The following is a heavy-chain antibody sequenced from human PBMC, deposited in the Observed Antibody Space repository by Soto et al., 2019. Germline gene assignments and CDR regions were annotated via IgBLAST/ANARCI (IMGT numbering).Heavy chain of an antibody. Sequence: QVQLQESGPGLVKPSQTLSLTCTVSGGSISSGGYYWSWIRQHPGKGLEWIGYIYYSGSTYYNPSLKSRVTISVDTSKNQFSLKLSSVTAADTAXYYCARGTTIFGVVIMDAFDIWGQGTMVTVSS. CDR2: IYYSGST. CDR1: GGSISSGGYY. D-gene: IGHD3-3*01. V-gene: IGHV4-31*03. J-gene: IGHJ3*02. CDR3: ARGTTIFGVVIMDAFDI.